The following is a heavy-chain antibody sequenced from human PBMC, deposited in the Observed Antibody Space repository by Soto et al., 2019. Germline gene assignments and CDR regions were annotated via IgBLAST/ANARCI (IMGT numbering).Heavy chain of an antibody. V-gene: IGHV4-59*01. D-gene: IGHD3-22*01. J-gene: IGHJ4*02. CDR3: ARDYYDSSGYYFDY. CDR1: GGSISSYY. Sequence: NPSETLSLTCTVSGGSISSYYWSWIRQPPGKGLEWIGYIYYSGSTNYNPSLKSQVTISVDTSKNQFSLKLSSVTAADTAVYYCARDYYDSSGYYFDYWGRGTLVTVSS. CDR2: IYYSGST.